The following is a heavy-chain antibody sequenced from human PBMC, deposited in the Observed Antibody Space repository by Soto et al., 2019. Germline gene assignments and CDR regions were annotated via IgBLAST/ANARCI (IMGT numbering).Heavy chain of an antibody. D-gene: IGHD6-6*01. Sequence: QVQLVESGGGVVQPGRSLRLSCAASGFTFSSYGMHWVRQAPGKGLEWVAVIWYDGSNKYYADSVKGRFTISRDNSKNTLYLQMNSLRAADTAVYHRARDIDWYTSSSGFDYWGQGTLVTVSS. J-gene: IGHJ4*02. CDR1: GFTFSSYG. CDR3: ARDIDWYTSSSGFDY. V-gene: IGHV3-33*01. CDR2: IWYDGSNK.